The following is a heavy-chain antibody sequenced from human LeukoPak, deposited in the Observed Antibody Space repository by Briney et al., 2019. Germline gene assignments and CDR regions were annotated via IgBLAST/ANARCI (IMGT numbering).Heavy chain of an antibody. CDR1: TFTFRTYW. CDR3: ARDRPLVGDYVWGSYPYHYYYYMDV. V-gene: IGHV3-7*03. CDR2: IKEDGSDK. Sequence: GGSLRLSCAGSTFTFRTYWMGWVRQAPGKGLEWVATIKEDGSDKYYVDSVKGRFTISRDNAKNSLYLEMNSLRVEDTAVYYCARDRPLVGDYVWGSYPYHYYYYMDVWGKGTTVTVSS. D-gene: IGHD3-16*02. J-gene: IGHJ6*03.